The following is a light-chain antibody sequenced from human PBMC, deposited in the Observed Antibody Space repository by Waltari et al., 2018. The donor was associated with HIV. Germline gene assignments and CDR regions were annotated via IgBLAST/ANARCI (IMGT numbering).Light chain of an antibody. V-gene: IGKV1-13*02. Sequence: AIQLPQSPSSLSASVGARVTITCRASQGISSALAWYQQQPGKAPKLLIYDASSLESGVPSRCSGSGSGTDCTLTISSLQPEDFATYYCQQFNSYPHTFGGGTKVEIK. CDR2: DAS. J-gene: IGKJ4*01. CDR1: QGISSA. CDR3: QQFNSYPHT.